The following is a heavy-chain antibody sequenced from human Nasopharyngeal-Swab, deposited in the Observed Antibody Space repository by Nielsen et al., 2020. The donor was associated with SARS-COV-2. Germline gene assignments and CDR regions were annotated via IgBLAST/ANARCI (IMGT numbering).Heavy chain of an antibody. CDR2: ISAYNGNT. J-gene: IGHJ3*02. CDR1: GYTFTSYG. Sequence: ASVKVSCKASGYTFTSYGISWVRQAPGQGLEWMGWISAYNGNTNYAQKLQGRVTMTTDTSTSTAYMELSSLRSEDTAVYYCARGHVLRYFDWLVKQINAFDIWGQGTMVTVSS. CDR3: ARGHVLRYFDWLVKQINAFDI. D-gene: IGHD3-9*01. V-gene: IGHV1-18*04.